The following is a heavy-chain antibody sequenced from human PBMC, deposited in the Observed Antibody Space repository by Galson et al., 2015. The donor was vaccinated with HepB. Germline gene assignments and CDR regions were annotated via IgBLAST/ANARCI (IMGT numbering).Heavy chain of an antibody. Sequence: SLRLSCAASGFTFSSYNMNWVRQAPGKGLDWISYISATGTTIDYEDSVKGRFIISRDNAKNSLFLQMNSLRVEDTAVYYCARDSRATFGEPNWFDPWGQGTLVIVSS. D-gene: IGHD3-3*01. V-gene: IGHV3-48*03. CDR1: GFTFSSYN. J-gene: IGHJ5*02. CDR2: ISATGTTI. CDR3: ARDSRATFGEPNWFDP.